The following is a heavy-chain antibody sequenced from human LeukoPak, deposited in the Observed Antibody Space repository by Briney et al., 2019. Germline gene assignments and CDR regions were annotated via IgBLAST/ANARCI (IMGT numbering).Heavy chain of an antibody. CDR2: INAGNGNT. J-gene: IGHJ3*02. CDR3: ARAGVRNDFWSGYYSSGDAFDI. V-gene: IGHV1-3*01. Sequence: ASVKVSCKASGYTFTSYAMHWERQAPGQRLEWMGWINAGNGNTKYSQKFQGRVTITRDTSASTAYMELSSLRSEDTAVYYCARAGVRNDFWSGYYSSGDAFDIWGQGTMVTVSS. D-gene: IGHD3-3*01. CDR1: GYTFTSYA.